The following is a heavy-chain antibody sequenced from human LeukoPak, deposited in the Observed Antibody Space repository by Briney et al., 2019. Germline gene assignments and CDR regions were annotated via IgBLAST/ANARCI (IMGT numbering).Heavy chain of an antibody. Sequence: GGSLRLSCAASGFTLSSYAMSWVRQAPGKGLEWVSGINWNGDSTGYADSVKGRFTISRDNAKNSQYLQMNSLRAEDTALYYCARGAGSGYYFYMDVWGKGTTVTVSS. CDR2: INWNGDST. V-gene: IGHV3-20*04. J-gene: IGHJ6*03. D-gene: IGHD3-10*01. CDR1: GFTLSSYA. CDR3: ARGAGSGYYFYMDV.